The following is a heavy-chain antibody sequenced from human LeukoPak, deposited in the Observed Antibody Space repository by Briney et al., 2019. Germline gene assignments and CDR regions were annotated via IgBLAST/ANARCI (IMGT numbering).Heavy chain of an antibody. CDR2: ISAYNGNT. CDR3: ARDEKEQQLVLGEQGYYYYYYGMDV. Sequence: GASVKVSCKASGYTFTSYGISWVRQAPGQGLERMGWISAYNGNTNYAQKLQGRVTMTTDTSTSTAYMELRSLRSDDTAVYYCARDEKEQQLVLGEQGYYYYYYGMDVWGQGTTVTVSS. V-gene: IGHV1-18*01. CDR1: GYTFTSYG. D-gene: IGHD6-13*01. J-gene: IGHJ6*02.